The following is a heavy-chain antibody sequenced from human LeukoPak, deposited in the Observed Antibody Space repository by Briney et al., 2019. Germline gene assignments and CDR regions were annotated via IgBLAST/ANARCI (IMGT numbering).Heavy chain of an antibody. J-gene: IGHJ5*02. D-gene: IGHD6-25*01. CDR1: GYTFTGYY. V-gene: IGHV1-2*02. Sequence: ASVKVSCKASGYTFTGYYMHWVRQAPGQGLEWMGWINPNSGNTHYAQKFQDRVTMTRDTSISTAYMELNSLRSDDTAVYYCAREGAAAEDVNWFDPWGQGTLVTVSS. CDR3: AREGAAAEDVNWFDP. CDR2: INPNSGNT.